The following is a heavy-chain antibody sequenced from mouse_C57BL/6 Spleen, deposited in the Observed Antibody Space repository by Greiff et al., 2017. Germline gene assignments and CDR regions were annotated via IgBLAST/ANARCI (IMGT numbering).Heavy chain of an antibody. J-gene: IGHJ1*03. CDR2: ISSGSSTI. V-gene: IGHV5-17*01. CDR1: GFTFSDYG. Sequence: EVQLVESGGGLVKPGGSLKLSCAASGFTFSDYGMHWVRQAPEKGLEWVAYISSGSSTIYYADTVKGRCTISRDNAKNTLFLQMTSLRSEDTAMYYCATSSYWYFDVWGTGTTVTVAS. CDR3: ATSSYWYFDV. D-gene: IGHD1-1*01.